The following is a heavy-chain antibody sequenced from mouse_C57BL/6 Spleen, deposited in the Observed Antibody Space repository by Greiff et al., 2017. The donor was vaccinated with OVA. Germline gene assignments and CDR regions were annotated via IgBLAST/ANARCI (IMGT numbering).Heavy chain of an antibody. Sequence: VQLQQSGAELVKPGASVKLSCKASGYTFTSYWMHWVKQRPGQGLEWIGMIYPNSGSTNYNEKFKSKATLTVDKSSSTAYMQLSSLTSADSAVYCGARRGLREYFDYWGQGTTLTVSS. V-gene: IGHV1-64*01. CDR1: GYTFTSYW. J-gene: IGHJ2*01. CDR2: IYPNSGST. D-gene: IGHD3-1*01. CDR3: ARRGLREYFDY.